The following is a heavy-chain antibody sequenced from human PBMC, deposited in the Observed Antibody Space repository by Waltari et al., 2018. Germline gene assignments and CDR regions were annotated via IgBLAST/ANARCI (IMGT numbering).Heavy chain of an antibody. CDR2: ICPAFQKV. J-gene: IGHJ4*02. CDR3: AGGTPLRFFVH. Sequence: QVQLVQSGAEVKTPGSSVKVSCKAAGGSFPTFGLYWVRQAPGQGLEWMGGICPAFQKVAYAQEIQGRVSITADDYTGTAYMELTSLRFEDTAVYYCAGGTPLRFFVHWGQGTRVTVSP. CDR1: GGSFPTFG. V-gene: IGHV1-69*01.